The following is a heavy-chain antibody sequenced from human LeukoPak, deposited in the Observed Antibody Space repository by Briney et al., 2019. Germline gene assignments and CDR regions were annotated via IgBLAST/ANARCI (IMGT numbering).Heavy chain of an antibody. J-gene: IGHJ3*01. CDR2: FASGDGET. D-gene: IGHD1-7*01. CDR1: GGTFSSYA. V-gene: IGHV1-24*01. Sequence: GASVKVSCKASGGTFSSYAISWVRQAPGKGLEWMGGFASGDGETFFAQKFQDRLTMTEDTSTDIAYMELSSLRSEDSAVYYCSTDSGLFGTIPPMWGQGTMVTVSS. CDR3: STDSGLFGTIPPM.